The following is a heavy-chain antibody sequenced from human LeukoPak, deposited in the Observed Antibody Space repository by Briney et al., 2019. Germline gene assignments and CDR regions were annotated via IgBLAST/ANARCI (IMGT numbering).Heavy chain of an antibody. V-gene: IGHV1-18*01. CDR1: GYTSTSYG. D-gene: IGHD2-21*01. CDR3: ARGPVISYYYSGMDV. Sequence: GSVKVSCTASGYTSTSYGTSGVRPAPGQGLEWMGWISAYNGNTNYEQKLQSRVTMTTVTSTRTAYMEMRSLRSDDTAVYYCARGPVISYYYSGMDVWGQGTTVTVPS. CDR2: ISAYNGNT. J-gene: IGHJ6*02.